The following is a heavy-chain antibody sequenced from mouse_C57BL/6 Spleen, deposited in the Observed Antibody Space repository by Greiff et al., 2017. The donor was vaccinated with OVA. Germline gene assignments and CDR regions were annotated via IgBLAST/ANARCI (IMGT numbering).Heavy chain of an antibody. J-gene: IGHJ1*03. CDR1: GYTFTSYW. CDR3: ARCPYSNYGYFDV. V-gene: IGHV1-72*01. CDR2: IDPNSGGT. D-gene: IGHD2-5*01. Sequence: QVQLKESGAELVKPGASVKLSCKASGYTFTSYWMHWVKQRPGRGLEWIGRIDPNSGGTKYNEKFKSKATLTVDEPSSTAYMQLSSLTSEDSAVYYCARCPYSNYGYFDVWGTGTTVTVSS.